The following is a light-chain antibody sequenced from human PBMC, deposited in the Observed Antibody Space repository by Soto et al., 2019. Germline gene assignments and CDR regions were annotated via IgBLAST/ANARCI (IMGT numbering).Light chain of an antibody. V-gene: IGKV1-5*01. Sequence: DIQLTQSLSTLSASVGERVTLACRASQSVNTWLAWYQKKPGKAPKLLIYDASNLQSGVPSRFTGSGSGTEFTLSISSLQPDDFATYYCQEYNSGWRFGQGTKVDIK. CDR1: QSVNTW. J-gene: IGKJ1*01. CDR2: DAS. CDR3: QEYNSGWR.